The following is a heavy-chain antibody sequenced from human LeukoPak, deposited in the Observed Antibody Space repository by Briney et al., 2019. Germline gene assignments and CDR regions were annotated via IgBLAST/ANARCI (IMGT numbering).Heavy chain of an antibody. CDR2: IYSGGST. J-gene: IGHJ4*02. CDR3: ARDRSGSGICDY. D-gene: IGHD3-10*01. Sequence: GGSLRLSCAASGFTFNSYAMSWVRQAPGKGLEWVSVIYSGGSTYYADSVKGRFTISRDNSKNTLYLQMNSLRAEDTAVYYCARDRSGSGICDYWGQGTLVTVSS. CDR1: GFTFNSYA. V-gene: IGHV3-53*01.